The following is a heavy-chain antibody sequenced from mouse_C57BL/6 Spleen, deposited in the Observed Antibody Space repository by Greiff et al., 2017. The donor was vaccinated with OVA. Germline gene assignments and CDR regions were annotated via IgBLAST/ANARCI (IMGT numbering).Heavy chain of an antibody. J-gene: IGHJ2*01. CDR3: TRRGTSLFDY. CDR2: ISSGGDYI. Sequence: DVKVEESGEGLVKPGGSLKLSCAASGFTFSSYAMSWVRQTPEKRLEWVAYISSGGDYIYYADTVKGRFTISRDNARKTLYLQMSSLKSEDKAMYYGTRRGTSLFDYWGQGTTLTVSS. CDR1: GFTFSSYA. D-gene: IGHD6-1*01. V-gene: IGHV5-9-1*02.